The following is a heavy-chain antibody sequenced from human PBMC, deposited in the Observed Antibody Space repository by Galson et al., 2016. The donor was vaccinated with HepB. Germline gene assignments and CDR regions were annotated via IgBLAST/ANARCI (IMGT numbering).Heavy chain of an antibody. CDR2: IFYSGST. D-gene: IGHD6-19*01. J-gene: IGHJ5*02. V-gene: IGHV4-39*01. CDR3: VIIWDASGRFDT. Sequence: SETLSLTCTVSGGSISRSTYYWGWVRQPPGKGLEWIGSIFYSGSTYYNPSLKSRVTISVDTSENQFSLNLSSVTAPDTAVYYCVIIWDASGRFDTWGQGTLVTVPS. CDR1: GGSISRSTYY.